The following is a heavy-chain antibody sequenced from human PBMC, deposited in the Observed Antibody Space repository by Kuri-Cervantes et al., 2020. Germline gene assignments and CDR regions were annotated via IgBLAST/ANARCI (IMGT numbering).Heavy chain of an antibody. V-gene: IGHV3-21*06. J-gene: IGHJ4*02. CDR3: ARGTGGAPEVHTVSLGY. D-gene: IGHD4-17*01. CDR2: ITSSGRYL. Sequence: GESLKISCTASGLNFNSHTMNWVRQAPGKGLEWVASITSSGRYLYYADSVKGRFTISRDNAKSSLYLQMSSLRADDTAMYYCARGTGGAPEVHTVSLGYWGQGTLVTVSS. CDR1: GLNFNSHT.